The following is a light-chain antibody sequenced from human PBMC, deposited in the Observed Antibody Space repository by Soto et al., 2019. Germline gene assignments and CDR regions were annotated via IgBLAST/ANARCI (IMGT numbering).Light chain of an antibody. CDR3: QPYNSYSVT. CDR2: DAS. Sequence: DIKMTQSPSTLSAYVGDRVTITCRASQSISSWLAWYQQKPGKAPKLLIYDASSLESGVPSRFSGSGSGTEFTLTISSLQPDDFATYYCQPYNSYSVTFG. J-gene: IGKJ2*01. V-gene: IGKV1-5*01. CDR1: QSISSW.